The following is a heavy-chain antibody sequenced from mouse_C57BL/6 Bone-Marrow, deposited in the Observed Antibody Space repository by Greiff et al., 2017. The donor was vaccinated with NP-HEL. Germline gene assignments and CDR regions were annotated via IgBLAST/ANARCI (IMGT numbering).Heavy chain of an antibody. D-gene: IGHD2-1*01. CDR2: INPNYGTT. Sequence: EVQLQQSGPELVKPGASVKISCKASGYSFTDYNMNWVKQSNGKSLEWIGVINPNYGTTSYNQKFKGKATLTADKSSSTAYMQLSSLTSEDSAVYFCAREGDYGNYDAMDYWGQGTSVTVSS. CDR1: GYSFTDYN. CDR3: AREGDYGNYDAMDY. V-gene: IGHV1-39*01. J-gene: IGHJ4*01.